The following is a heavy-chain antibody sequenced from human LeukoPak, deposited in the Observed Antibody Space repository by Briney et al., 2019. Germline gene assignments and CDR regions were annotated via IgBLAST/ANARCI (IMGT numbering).Heavy chain of an antibody. J-gene: IGHJ4*02. V-gene: IGHV4-30-4*01. CDR1: GGSISSGDYY. CDR2: IYYSGST. D-gene: IGHD4-23*01. CDR3: ARDLGGNLGIDY. Sequence: PSETLSLTCTVSGGSISSGDYYWSWIRQPPGKGLEWIGYIYYSGSTYYNPSLKSRVTISVDTSKNQFSLKLSSVTAADTAVYYCARDLGGNLGIDYWGQGTLVTVSS.